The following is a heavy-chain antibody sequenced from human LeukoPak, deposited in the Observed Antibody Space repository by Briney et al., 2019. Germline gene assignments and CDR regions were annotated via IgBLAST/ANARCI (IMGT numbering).Heavy chain of an antibody. CDR1: DGSISSFY. D-gene: IGHD2/OR15-2a*01. CDR2: IYYTGGT. V-gene: IGHV4-59*08. CDR3: ARHVPLSEDYFDY. Sequence: SETLSLTCTVSDGSISSFYWSWIRQPPGKGLEWIGYIYYTGGTNYNPPLKSRVTISVDTSKNRISLRLNSVTAADTAVYYCARHVPLSEDYFDYWGQESLVSVSS. J-gene: IGHJ4*02.